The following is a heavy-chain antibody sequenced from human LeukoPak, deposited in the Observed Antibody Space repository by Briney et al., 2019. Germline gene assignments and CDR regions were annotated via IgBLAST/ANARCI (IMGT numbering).Heavy chain of an antibody. V-gene: IGHV3-30*04. Sequence: HPGGSLRLSCAASGFTFSSYAMHWVRQAPGKGLEWVAVISYDGSNKYYADSVKGRFTISRDSSKNTLYLQMNSLRAEDTAVYYCARDRDYWGQGTLVTVSS. CDR1: GFTFSSYA. CDR2: ISYDGSNK. CDR3: ARDRDY. J-gene: IGHJ4*02.